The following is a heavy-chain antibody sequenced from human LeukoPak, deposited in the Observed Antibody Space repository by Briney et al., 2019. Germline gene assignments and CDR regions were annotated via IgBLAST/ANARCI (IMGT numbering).Heavy chain of an antibody. CDR3: AREDGSSWPNFDY. V-gene: IGHV1-2*02. J-gene: IGHJ4*02. CDR1: GYTFTGYY. Sequence: ASVTVSCKASGYTFTGYYMRWVRQAPGQGVEWVGWINPNRGGTNYAQKFQGRVTMTRDTSISTAYMELSRLRSDDTAVYYCAREDGSSWPNFDYWGQGTLVTVSS. CDR2: INPNRGGT. D-gene: IGHD6-13*01.